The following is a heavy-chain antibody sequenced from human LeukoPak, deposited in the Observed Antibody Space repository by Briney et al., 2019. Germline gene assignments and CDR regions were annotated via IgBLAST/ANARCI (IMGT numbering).Heavy chain of an antibody. D-gene: IGHD4-17*01. V-gene: IGHV3-73*01. CDR2: IRSKANSYAT. CDR1: GFTFSDHY. Sequence: PGGSLRLSCAGSGFTFSDHYMDWVRQAPGKGLEWVGRIRSKANSYATAYAASVKGRFTISRDDSKNTAYLQMNSLKTEDTAVYYCTRPAVTTDFDYWGQGTLVTVSS. J-gene: IGHJ4*02. CDR3: TRPAVTTDFDY.